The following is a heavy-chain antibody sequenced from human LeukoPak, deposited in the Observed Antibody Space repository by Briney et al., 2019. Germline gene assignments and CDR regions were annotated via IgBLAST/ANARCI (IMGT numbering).Heavy chain of an antibody. CDR1: GGSISSGDYY. Sequence: SQTLSLTCTVSGGSISSGDYYWSWIRQPPGKGLEWIGYIYYSGSTYYNPSLKSRVTISVDTSKNQFSLKLSSVTAADTAVYYCAREGLRDLWSGQTHWSQGSLVTVSS. V-gene: IGHV4-30-4*08. CDR3: AREGLRDLWSGQTH. J-gene: IGHJ4*02. D-gene: IGHD3-3*01. CDR2: IYYSGST.